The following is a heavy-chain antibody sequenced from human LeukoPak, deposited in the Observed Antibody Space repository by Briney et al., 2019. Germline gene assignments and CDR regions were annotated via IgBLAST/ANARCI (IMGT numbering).Heavy chain of an antibody. D-gene: IGHD5-12*01. J-gene: IGHJ4*02. Sequence: PSETLSLTCTVSGGSISSYYWSWIRQPPGKGLEWIGSIYYSGSTYYNPSLKSRVTISVDTSKNQFSLKLSSVTAADTAVYYCASYVVATPKGYYFDYWGQGTLVTVSS. V-gene: IGHV4-59*05. CDR1: GGSISSYY. CDR3: ASYVVATPKGYYFDY. CDR2: IYYSGST.